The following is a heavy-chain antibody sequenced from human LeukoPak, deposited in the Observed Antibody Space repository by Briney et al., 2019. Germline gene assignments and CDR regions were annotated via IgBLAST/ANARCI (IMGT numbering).Heavy chain of an antibody. CDR1: NGSISSDTYF. Sequence: SQTLSLTCTVSNGSISSDTYFWSWIRQPAGKGLEWIGRMSSSGISTHSPSLKSRVTISIDTSRNQFSMNLNSVTAADTAVYYCAKGAGPPWFDPWGQGTLVTVSS. J-gene: IGHJ5*02. D-gene: IGHD6-19*01. V-gene: IGHV4-61*02. CDR2: MSSSGIS. CDR3: AKGAGPPWFDP.